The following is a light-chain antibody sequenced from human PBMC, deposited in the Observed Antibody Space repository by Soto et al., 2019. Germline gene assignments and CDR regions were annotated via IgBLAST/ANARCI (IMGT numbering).Light chain of an antibody. J-gene: IGKJ1*01. V-gene: IGKV3-20*01. CDR1: QSVSSSY. CDR3: QQYVSSPRT. CDR2: GAS. Sequence: EIVLTQSPGTLSLSPGERATLSCRASQSVSSSYLAWYQQKPGQAPRLLIYGASSRATGIPDRFSGSGSGTAFTLTISRLEPEECAVYYCQQYVSSPRTFGQGTKVDIK.